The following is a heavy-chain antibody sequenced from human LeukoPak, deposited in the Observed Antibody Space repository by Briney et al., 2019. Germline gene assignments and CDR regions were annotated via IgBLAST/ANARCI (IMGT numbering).Heavy chain of an antibody. J-gene: IGHJ5*02. V-gene: IGHV3-7*01. D-gene: IGHD3-22*01. CDR1: GFTFNNYA. CDR3: ARDTVTMIVDPSWFDP. Sequence: GGSLRLSCAASGFTFNNYAMTWVRQAPGKGLEWVANIKQDGSEKYYVDSVKGRFTISRDNAKNSLYLQMNSLRAEDTAVYYCARDTVTMIVDPSWFDPWGQGTLVTVSS. CDR2: IKQDGSEK.